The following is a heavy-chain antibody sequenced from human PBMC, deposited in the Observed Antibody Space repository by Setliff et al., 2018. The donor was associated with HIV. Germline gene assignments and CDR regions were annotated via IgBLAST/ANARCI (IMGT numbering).Heavy chain of an antibody. J-gene: IGHJ4*02. CDR1: GFTFSGYG. Sequence: PGGSLRLSCAASGFTFSGYGMYWVRQAPGKGLEWVAFIRYDGDNKYYADSVKGRFTISRDNSKNTLYLQMNSLRAKDAAVYYCAKDVDYYGTGSYYNYFDSWGQGTLVTVSS. V-gene: IGHV3-30*02. CDR2: IRYDGDNK. D-gene: IGHD3-10*01. CDR3: AKDVDYYGTGSYYNYFDS.